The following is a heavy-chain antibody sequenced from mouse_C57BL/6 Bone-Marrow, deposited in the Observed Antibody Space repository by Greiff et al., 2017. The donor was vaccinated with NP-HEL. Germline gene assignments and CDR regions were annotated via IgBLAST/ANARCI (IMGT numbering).Heavy chain of an antibody. CDR2: ICRGGST. V-gene: IGHV2-5*01. CDR3: AISPIYSL. D-gene: IGHD2-1*01. Sequence: VQLQQSGPGLVQPSQSLSITCTVSGFSLTSYGVHWVRQSPGKGLEWLGVICRGGSTNYNAAFISRLSITKNNSKSQVFFKMNSLQADDTAIYYCAISPIYSLWGQGTSVTVSS. J-gene: IGHJ4*01. CDR1: GFSLTSYG.